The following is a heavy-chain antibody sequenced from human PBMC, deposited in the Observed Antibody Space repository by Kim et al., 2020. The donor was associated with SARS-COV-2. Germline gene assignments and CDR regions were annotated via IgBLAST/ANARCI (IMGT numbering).Heavy chain of an antibody. Sequence: LKSRVTISVDTSKNQFSLKLSSVAAADTAVYYWARGPRGGQMATRAFDYWGQGTLVTVSS. V-gene: IGHV4-59*09. CDR3: ARGPRGGQMATRAFDY. J-gene: IGHJ4*02. D-gene: IGHD5-12*01.